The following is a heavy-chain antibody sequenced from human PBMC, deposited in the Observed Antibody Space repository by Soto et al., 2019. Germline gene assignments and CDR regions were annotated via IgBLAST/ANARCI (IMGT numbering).Heavy chain of an antibody. CDR1: GFTFTNYG. D-gene: IGHD6-6*01. CDR3: ARGGAARPDY. J-gene: IGHJ4*02. CDR2: ISGSTTTI. Sequence: VQLVESGGDLVQTGGSLRLSCAASGFTFTNYGVNWVRQAPGKGLEWVSYISGSTTTIYYADSVKGRFTISRDNAKNSVYLQMSSLRDEDTAVYYCARGGAARPDYWGRGTLVTVS. V-gene: IGHV3-48*02.